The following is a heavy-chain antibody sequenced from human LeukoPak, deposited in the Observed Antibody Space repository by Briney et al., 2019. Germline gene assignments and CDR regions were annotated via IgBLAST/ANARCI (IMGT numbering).Heavy chain of an antibody. D-gene: IGHD3-22*01. Sequence: PSETLSLTCTVSGGSISSYYWSWIRQPPGKGLEWIGNIYYSGSAIYNPSLKSRVTISVDTSKNQFSLKLSSVTAADTAVYYCARDGDYYDSSGYRDAFDIWGQGTMVTVSS. CDR3: ARDGDYYDSSGYRDAFDI. CDR1: GGSISSYY. CDR2: IYYSGSA. J-gene: IGHJ3*02. V-gene: IGHV4-59*01.